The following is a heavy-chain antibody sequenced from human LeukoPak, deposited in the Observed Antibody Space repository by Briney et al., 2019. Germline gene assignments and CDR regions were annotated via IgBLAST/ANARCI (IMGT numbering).Heavy chain of an antibody. V-gene: IGHV3-30*18. Sequence: GGSLRLSCAASGFTFSNYGMHWLRQAPGKGLEWVVVISHDGSNNNYADSVKGRFTISRDNSKNTLYLQMNSLRPEDTAVYYCAKVRVGTAHFDYWGQGTLVTVSS. CDR1: GFTFSNYG. CDR2: ISHDGSNN. D-gene: IGHD2-15*01. J-gene: IGHJ4*02. CDR3: AKVRVGTAHFDY.